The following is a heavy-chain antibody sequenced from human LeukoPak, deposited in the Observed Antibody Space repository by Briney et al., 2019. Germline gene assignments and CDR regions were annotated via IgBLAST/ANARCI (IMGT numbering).Heavy chain of an antibody. D-gene: IGHD3-16*01. V-gene: IGHV3-48*03. J-gene: IGHJ6*03. CDR1: GFTFSSYE. Sequence: GGSLRLSCAAFGFTFSSYEMNWVRQAPGKGLEWVSYISSSGSTIYYADSVKGRFTISRDNAKNSLYLQMNSLRAEDTAVYYCASLYDYVWYMDVWGKGTTVTISS. CDR3: ASLYDYVWYMDV. CDR2: ISSSGSTI.